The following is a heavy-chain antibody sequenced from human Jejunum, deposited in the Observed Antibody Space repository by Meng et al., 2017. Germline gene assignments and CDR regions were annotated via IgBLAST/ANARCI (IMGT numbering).Heavy chain of an antibody. CDR2: IYWNDAK. CDR3: SHRTTVTAVDY. D-gene: IGHD4-17*01. V-gene: IGHV2-5*01. J-gene: IGHJ4*02. CDR1: GFSVSTSGMV. Sequence: SGPTLGKPTQTLTLTCTVSGFSVSTSGMVVGWIRQPPGKALECLAFIYWNDAKRYSPSLKSRVTITKDTSKNQVVLTLTNMDPVDTATYYCSHRTTVTAVDYWGQGTLVTVSS.